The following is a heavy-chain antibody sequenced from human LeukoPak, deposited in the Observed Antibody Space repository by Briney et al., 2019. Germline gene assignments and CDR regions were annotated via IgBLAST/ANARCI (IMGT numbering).Heavy chain of an antibody. CDR1: GFTFSSYS. CDR2: IGSSSSYI. Sequence: PGGSLRLSCAASGFTFSSYSMNWVRQAPGKGLEWVSSIGSSSSYIYYADSVKGRFTISRDNAKNSLYLQMNSLRAEDTAVYYCARGRSPLGVVSALDYWGQGTLVTVSS. D-gene: IGHD3-3*01. J-gene: IGHJ4*02. V-gene: IGHV3-21*01. CDR3: ARGRSPLGVVSALDY.